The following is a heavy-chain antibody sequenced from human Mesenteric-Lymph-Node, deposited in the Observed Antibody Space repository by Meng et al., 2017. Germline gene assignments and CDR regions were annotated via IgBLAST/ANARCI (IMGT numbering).Heavy chain of an antibody. CDR3: AKEISGPGAFDV. CDR2: IWSDESHQ. D-gene: IGHD6-19*01. V-gene: IGHV3-33*06. CDR1: GFSFSSFG. J-gene: IGHJ3*01. Sequence: GGSLRLSCAASGFSFSSFGMHWVRQAPGKGLEWIGIIWSDESHQFYADSVKGRFTISRDNSKNTVSLQINSLRAEDTAVYYCAKEISGPGAFDVWGQGTMVTV.